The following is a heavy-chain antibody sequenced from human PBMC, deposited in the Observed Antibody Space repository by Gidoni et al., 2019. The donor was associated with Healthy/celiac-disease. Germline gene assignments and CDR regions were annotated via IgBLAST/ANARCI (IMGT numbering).Heavy chain of an antibody. J-gene: IGHJ6*02. CDR1: GGSICSGGYY. D-gene: IGHD2-2*01. CDR2: IYYSGST. V-gene: IGHV4-31*03. CDR3: ARLRYCSSTSCLDGMDV. Sequence: QVQLQESGPGLVKPSQTLSLTCTVPGGSICSGGYYWSWIRQHPGKGLEWIGYIYYSGSTYYNPSLKSRVTISVDTSKNQFSLKLSSVTAADTAVYYCARLRYCSSTSCLDGMDVWGQGTTVTVSS.